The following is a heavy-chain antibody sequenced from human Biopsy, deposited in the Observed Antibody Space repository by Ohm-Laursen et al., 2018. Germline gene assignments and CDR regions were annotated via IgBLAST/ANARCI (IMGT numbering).Heavy chain of an antibody. J-gene: IGHJ6*02. CDR3: ARGFGDHLSATDYGMDV. V-gene: IGHV3-74*01. CDR1: GFTFSRFW. D-gene: IGHD4-17*01. Sequence: SLRLSCTASGFTFSRFWMHWVRQAPGKGLVWVSHIYNLGTSTNYADSVRGRFTISRDNAKNTLFLQMNSLRVEDTAVYFCARGFGDHLSATDYGMDVWGQGTTVTVSS. CDR2: IYNLGTST.